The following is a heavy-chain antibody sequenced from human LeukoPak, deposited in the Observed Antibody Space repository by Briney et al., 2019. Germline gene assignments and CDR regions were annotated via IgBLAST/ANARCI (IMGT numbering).Heavy chain of an antibody. D-gene: IGHD3-3*01. CDR1: GYTFTSYY. J-gene: IGHJ6*03. Sequence: EASVKVSCKASGYTFTSYYMHWVRQAPGQGLEWMGIINPSGGSTSYAQKFQGRVTITRNTSISTAYMELSSLRSEDTAVYYCARGSRGRITIFGVTSRSIYYYMDVWGKGTTVTVSS. CDR2: INPSGGST. V-gene: IGHV1-46*01. CDR3: ARGSRGRITIFGVTSRSIYYYMDV.